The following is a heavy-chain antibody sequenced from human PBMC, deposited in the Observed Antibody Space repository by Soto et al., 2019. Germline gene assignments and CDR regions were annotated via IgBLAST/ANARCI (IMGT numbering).Heavy chain of an antibody. J-gene: IGHJ2*01. Sequence: QVQLVESGGGVVQPGRSLRLSCAASGFTFSSYGMHWVRQDPGKGLVWVEVISYDGSNKYYADSVKGRFTISRDNSKNTRCLQNNSLGAEYTAVYYCAKGLAYCGGDCYSHFDLWGRGTLVTVSS. CDR2: ISYDGSNK. CDR1: GFTFSSYG. V-gene: IGHV3-30*18. CDR3: AKGLAYCGGDCYSHFDL. D-gene: IGHD2-21*02.